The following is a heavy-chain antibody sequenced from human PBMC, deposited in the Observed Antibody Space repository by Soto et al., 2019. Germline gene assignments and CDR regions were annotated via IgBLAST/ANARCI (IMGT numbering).Heavy chain of an antibody. J-gene: IGHJ5*02. CDR2: IYYSGST. CDR1: GGSISSGGYY. D-gene: IGHD6-6*01. V-gene: IGHV4-31*03. CDR3: ARDRIAARRGGWFDP. Sequence: TLSLTCTVSGGSISSGGYYWSWIRQHPGKGLEWIGYIYYSGSTYYNPSLKSRVTISVDTSKNQFSLKLSSVTAADTAVYYCARDRIAARRGGWFDPWGQGTQVTVSS.